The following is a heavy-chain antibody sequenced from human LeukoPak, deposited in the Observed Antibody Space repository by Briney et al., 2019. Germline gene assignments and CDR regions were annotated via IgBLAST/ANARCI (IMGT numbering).Heavy chain of an antibody. V-gene: IGHV4-59*12. Sequence: SETLSLTCTVSGGSISSYYWSWIRQPPGKGLEWIGYIYYSGSTNYNPSLKSRVTISVDRSKNQFSLKLSSVTAADTAVYYCARGPIPGAFDIWGQGTMVTVSS. CDR2: IYYSGST. D-gene: IGHD1-14*01. CDR1: GGSISSYY. J-gene: IGHJ3*02. CDR3: ARGPIPGAFDI.